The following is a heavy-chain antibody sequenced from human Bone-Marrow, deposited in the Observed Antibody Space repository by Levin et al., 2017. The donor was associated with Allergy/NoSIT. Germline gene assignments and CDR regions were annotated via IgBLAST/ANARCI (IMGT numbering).Heavy chain of an antibody. J-gene: IGHJ3*01. CDR2: INPTNGRT. CDR1: GYTFTDYY. V-gene: IGHV1-46*03. Sequence: AASVKVSCKASGYTFTDYYMHWVRQAPGQGLDWMGIINPTNGRTTYAQKFQGRVTMTRDTSTSTIYMELRSLESEDTAVYFCTRARGYITPFDVWGQGTMVTVSS. CDR3: TRARGYITPFDV. D-gene: IGHD5-18*01.